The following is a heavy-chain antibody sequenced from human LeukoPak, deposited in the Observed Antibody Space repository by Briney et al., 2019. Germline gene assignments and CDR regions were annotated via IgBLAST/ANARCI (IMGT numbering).Heavy chain of an antibody. J-gene: IGHJ5*02. CDR1: GFIFSDYY. CDR3: AGLIGWSRFDP. V-gene: IGHV3-33*08. Sequence: PGGSLRLSCAASGFIFSDYYMSWMRQAPGKGLEWVALIWYDGSKQYYADSVKGRFTISRDNSKNTLHLQMNSLRAEDTAVFYCAGLIGWSRFDPWGQGALVTVSS. CDR2: IWYDGSKQ. D-gene: IGHD2-15*01.